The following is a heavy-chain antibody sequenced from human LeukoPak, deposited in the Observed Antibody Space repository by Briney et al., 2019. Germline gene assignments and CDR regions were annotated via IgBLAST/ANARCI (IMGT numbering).Heavy chain of an antibody. J-gene: IGHJ6*03. Sequence: SETLSLTCTVSGGSISSHYWSWIRQPPGKGLEWIGYIYYSGSTNYNPSLKSRVTISVDTSKNQFSLKLSSVTAADTAVYYCAGDANVRDAYYYYMDVWGKGTTVTVSS. CDR3: AGDANVRDAYYYYMDV. CDR1: GGSISSHY. V-gene: IGHV4-59*11. D-gene: IGHD2/OR15-2a*01. CDR2: IYYSGST.